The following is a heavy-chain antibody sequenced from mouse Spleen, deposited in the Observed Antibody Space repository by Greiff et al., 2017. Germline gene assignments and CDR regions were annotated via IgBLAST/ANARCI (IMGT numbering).Heavy chain of an antibody. CDR3: ARHRGTTVVATGFDY. V-gene: IGHV5-6*01. CDR1: GFTFSSYG. Sequence: EVHLVESGGDLVKPGGSLKLSCAASGFTFSSYGMSWVRQTPDKRLEWVATISSGGSYTYYPDSVKGRFTISRDNAKNTLYLQMSSLKSEDTAMYYCARHRGTTVVATGFDYWGQGTTLTVSS. CDR2: ISSGGSYT. D-gene: IGHD1-1*01. J-gene: IGHJ2*01.